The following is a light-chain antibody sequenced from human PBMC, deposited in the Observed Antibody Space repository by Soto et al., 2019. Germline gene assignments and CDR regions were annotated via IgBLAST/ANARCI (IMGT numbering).Light chain of an antibody. Sequence: EIVVTQSPGILSVSPGDRATLSCRASQSVGRNLAWYQQKPGQAPTLLIYAASTRATGLPSRFSGSGSGTDFTLTISSLQSEEFAVYYWQEYSKWPLFTFGPGTRVDIK. J-gene: IGKJ3*01. CDR2: AAS. V-gene: IGKV3-15*01. CDR3: QEYSKWPLFT. CDR1: QSVGRN.